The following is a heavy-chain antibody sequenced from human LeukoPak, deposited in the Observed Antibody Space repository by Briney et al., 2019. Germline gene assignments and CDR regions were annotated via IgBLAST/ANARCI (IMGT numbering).Heavy chain of an antibody. CDR1: GFTFSSYA. D-gene: IGHD3-10*01. CDR2: ISYDGSNK. V-gene: IGHV3-30*04. CDR3: ARASGWFDP. J-gene: IGHJ5*02. Sequence: GGSLRLSCAASGFTFSSYAMHWVRQAPGKGLEWVAVISYDGSNKYYADSVKGRFTISRDNSKNTLYLQMNSLRAEDTAVYCCARASGWFDPWGQGTLVTVSS.